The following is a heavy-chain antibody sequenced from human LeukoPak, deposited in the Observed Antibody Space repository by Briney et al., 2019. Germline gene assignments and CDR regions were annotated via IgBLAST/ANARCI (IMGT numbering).Heavy chain of an antibody. J-gene: IGHJ5*02. Sequence: ASVKVSCKASGGTFSSYAISWVRQAPGQGLEWMGGIIPIFGTANYAQKFQGRVTITTDESTSTAYMELSSLRSEDTAVYCCATTASSLVISSWFDPWGQGTLVTVSS. V-gene: IGHV1-69*05. CDR2: IIPIFGTA. CDR1: GGTFSSYA. D-gene: IGHD3-22*01. CDR3: ATTASSLVISSWFDP.